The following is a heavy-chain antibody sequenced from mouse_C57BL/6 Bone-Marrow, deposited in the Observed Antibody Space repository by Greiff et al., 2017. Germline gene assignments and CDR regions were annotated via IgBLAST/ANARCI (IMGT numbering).Heavy chain of an antibody. D-gene: IGHD2-2*01. CDR3: TEGYGYGPFAY. Sequence: EVQLQQSGAELVRPGASVKLSCTASGFNIKDYYMHWVKQRPEQGLEWIGRIDPEDGDTEYAPKFQGKDTMTADTSSNTAYLQLSSLTSEDTAVYYCTEGYGYGPFAYWGQGTLVTVSA. CDR2: IDPEDGDT. V-gene: IGHV14-1*01. CDR1: GFNIKDYY. J-gene: IGHJ3*01.